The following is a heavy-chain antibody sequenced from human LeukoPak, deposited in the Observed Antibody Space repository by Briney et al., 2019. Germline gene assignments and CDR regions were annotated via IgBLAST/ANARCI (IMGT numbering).Heavy chain of an antibody. J-gene: IGHJ6*02. D-gene: IGHD3-22*01. CDR2: IKPNGSER. Sequence: GGSLRLSCAASGFTLRRYWMSWIRQAAGKGVEWVANIKPNGSERKYVDYVKGRFTISRDDAKKSVYLQMNKWRADHAAVYYCARDGGDKPSGFYPSFYYYYGMDVWGQGTTVTVSS. CDR1: GFTLRRYW. V-gene: IGHV3-7*03. CDR3: ARDGGDKPSGFYPSFYYYYGMDV.